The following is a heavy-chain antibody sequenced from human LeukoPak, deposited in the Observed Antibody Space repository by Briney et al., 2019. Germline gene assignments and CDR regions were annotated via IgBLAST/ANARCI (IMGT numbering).Heavy chain of an antibody. CDR2: ISGSGGST. D-gene: IGHD1-1*01. Sequence: GGSLRLSCAASGFTFSSYGMSWVRQAPGKGLEWVSAISGSGGSTYYADSVKGRFTISRDNSKNTLYLQVNSLRAEDTAVYYCAKDNNYYFDYWGQGTLVTVSS. V-gene: IGHV3-23*01. CDR3: AKDNNYYFDY. J-gene: IGHJ4*02. CDR1: GFTFSSYG.